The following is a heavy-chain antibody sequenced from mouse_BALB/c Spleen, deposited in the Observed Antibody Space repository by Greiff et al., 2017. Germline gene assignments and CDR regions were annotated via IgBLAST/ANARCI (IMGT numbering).Heavy chain of an antibody. CDR3: ARYITTRPDY. J-gene: IGHJ2*01. V-gene: IGHV1S81*02. Sequence: QVHVKQSGAELVRPGASVKLSCKASGYTFTSYWMHWVKQRPGQGLEWIGEINPSNGRTNYNEKFKSKATLTVDKSSSTAYMQLSSLTSEDSAVYYCARYITTRPDYWGQGTTVTVSS. CDR2: INPSNGRT. D-gene: IGHD1-2*01. CDR1: GYTFTSYW.